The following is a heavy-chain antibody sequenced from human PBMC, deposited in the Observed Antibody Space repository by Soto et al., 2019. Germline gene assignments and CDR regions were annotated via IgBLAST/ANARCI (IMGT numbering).Heavy chain of an antibody. V-gene: IGHV1-69*01. Sequence: QVQLVQSGAEVKKPGSSVKVSCKASGGTFSSYAISWVRQAPGQGLEWMGGIIPIFGTANYAQKFQGRVTITADESTSTADMELSSLRSEDTAVYYCARRPYYYDSSGYPFDYWGQGTLVTVSS. CDR3: ARRPYYYDSSGYPFDY. CDR2: IIPIFGTA. CDR1: GGTFSSYA. J-gene: IGHJ4*02. D-gene: IGHD3-22*01.